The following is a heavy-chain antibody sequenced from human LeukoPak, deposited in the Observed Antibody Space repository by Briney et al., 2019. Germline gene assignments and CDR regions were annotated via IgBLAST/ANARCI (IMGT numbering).Heavy chain of an antibody. CDR3: AIRSQAITMVRGVWIGDFDY. J-gene: IGHJ4*02. V-gene: IGHV1-8*01. CDR2: MNPNSGNT. CDR1: GYTFTSYD. D-gene: IGHD3-10*01. Sequence: AASVKVSCKASGYTFTSYDIHWVRQATGQGLEWMGWMNPNSGNTGYAQKFQGRVTMTRNTSISTAYMELSSLRSEDTAVYYCAIRSQAITMVRGVWIGDFDYWGQGTLVTVSS.